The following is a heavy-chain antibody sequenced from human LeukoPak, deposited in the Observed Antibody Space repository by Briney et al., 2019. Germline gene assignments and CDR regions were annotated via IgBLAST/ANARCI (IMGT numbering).Heavy chain of an antibody. CDR1: GYTFTGYY. Sequence: ASVKVSCKASGYTFTGYYMHWVRQAPGQGLEWMGWINPNSGGTNYAQKFQGRVTMTRDTSISTAYMGLSRLRSDDTAVYYCARDPTPNWVELSPNWNYFDYWGQGTLVTVSS. CDR3: ARDPTPNWVELSPNWNYFDY. CDR2: INPNSGGT. J-gene: IGHJ4*02. V-gene: IGHV1-2*02. D-gene: IGHD1-20*01.